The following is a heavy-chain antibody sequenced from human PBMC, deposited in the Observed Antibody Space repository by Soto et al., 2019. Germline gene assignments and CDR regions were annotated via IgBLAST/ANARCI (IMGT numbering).Heavy chain of an antibody. CDR3: AKAASSFDGNTFLHRTLDY. D-gene: IGHD2-15*01. CDR1: GFSFSDYY. CDR2: ISGNTNYT. Sequence: PGGSLRLSCAASGFSFSDYYMSWIRQTPGKGLEWIAYISGNTNYTNYADSVKGRFTISRDNAQNSLYLEMNSLRAEDTALYYCAKAASSFDGNTFLHRTLDYWAQGTLVTVSS. J-gene: IGHJ4*02. V-gene: IGHV3-11*05.